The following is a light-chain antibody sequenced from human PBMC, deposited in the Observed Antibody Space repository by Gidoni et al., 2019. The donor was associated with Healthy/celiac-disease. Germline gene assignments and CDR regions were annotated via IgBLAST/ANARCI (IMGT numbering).Light chain of an antibody. Sequence: DIVMTQSPDSLAVSLGERATINCKSSQSVLYSSTNKNYLAWYQQKPGQPPKLLIYWASTRESGVPYRFSGSGSGTDFTLTISSLQAEDVAVYYCQQYYSTPPYTFGQGTKLEIK. V-gene: IGKV4-1*01. CDR3: QQYYSTPPYT. CDR2: WAS. CDR1: QSVLYSSTNKNY. J-gene: IGKJ2*01.